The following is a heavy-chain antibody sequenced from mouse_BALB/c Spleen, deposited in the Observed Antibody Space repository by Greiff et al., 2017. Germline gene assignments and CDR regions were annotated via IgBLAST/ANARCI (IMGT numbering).Heavy chain of an antibody. J-gene: IGHJ4*01. V-gene: IGHV7-3*02. CDR2: IRNKANGYTT. Sequence: DVMLVESGGGLVQPGGSLRLSCATSGFTFTDYYMRWVRQPPGKALEWLGFIRNKANGYTTEYSASVKGRFTISRDNSQSILYLQMNTLRAEDSATYYCARDEGGAMDYWGQGTSVTVSS. CDR3: ARDEGGAMDY. CDR1: GFTFTDYY.